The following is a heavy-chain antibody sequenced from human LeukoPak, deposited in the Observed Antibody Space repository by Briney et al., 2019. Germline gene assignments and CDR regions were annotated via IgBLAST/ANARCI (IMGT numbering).Heavy chain of an antibody. Sequence: PSETLSLTCTVSGDAIRSVSHYWGWIRQPPGKGLEWIGSVYYSGSTSYNSSLEPRVTISVDTSRNEFSLRLSSVTAADTAVYYCARHRARLALGLKYFFDSWGQGTLVTVSS. V-gene: IGHV4-39*01. D-gene: IGHD3-16*01. J-gene: IGHJ4*02. CDR3: ARHRARLALGLKYFFDS. CDR1: GDAIRSVSHY. CDR2: VYYSGST.